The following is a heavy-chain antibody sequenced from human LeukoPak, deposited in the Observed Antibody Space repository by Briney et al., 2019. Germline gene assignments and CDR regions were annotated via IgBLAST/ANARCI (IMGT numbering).Heavy chain of an antibody. V-gene: IGHV4-39*07. CDR1: GGSISSSSYY. CDR3: ATARWAYYDSSGYYFY. CDR2: IYYSGST. Sequence: SETLSLTCTVSGGSISSSSYYWGWIRQPPGKGLEWIGSIYYSGSTYYNPSLKSRVTISVDTSKNQFSLKLSSVTAADTAVYYCATARWAYYDSSGYYFYWGQGTLVTVSS. D-gene: IGHD3-22*01. J-gene: IGHJ4*02.